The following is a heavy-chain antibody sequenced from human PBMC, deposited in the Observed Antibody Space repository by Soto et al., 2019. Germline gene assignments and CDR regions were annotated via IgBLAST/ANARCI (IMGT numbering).Heavy chain of an antibody. CDR2: INPKSGAT. CDR1: GYTFTGYY. J-gene: IGHJ4*01. CDR3: ARDRGYCSSNCFWNFDN. V-gene: IGHV1-2*02. D-gene: IGHD2-2*01. Sequence: GASVKVSCKASGYTFTGYYMHSVRQAPGQGLEWMGWINPKSGATNYAQNFQGRVTMTRDTSISTAYMELSRLRSDDTAVYYCARDRGYCSSNCFWNFDNWGHGALVTVSS.